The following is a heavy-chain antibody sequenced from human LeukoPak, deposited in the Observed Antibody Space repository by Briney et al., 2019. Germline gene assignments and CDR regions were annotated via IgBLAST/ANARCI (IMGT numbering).Heavy chain of an antibody. J-gene: IGHJ4*02. V-gene: IGHV3-23*01. CDR2: ISGNGLGT. CDR1: GFTSSRNA. CDR3: AKDANYLRSSGYLIPIDF. D-gene: IGHD3-22*01. Sequence: GGSLRFSCAASGFTSSRNAMNWVRQAPGKGLEWVAAISGNGLGTYYADSVKGRFNISRDNSRNTLYLQMNSLRIEDTAFYYCAKDANYLRSSGYLIPIDFWGQGTLVTVSS.